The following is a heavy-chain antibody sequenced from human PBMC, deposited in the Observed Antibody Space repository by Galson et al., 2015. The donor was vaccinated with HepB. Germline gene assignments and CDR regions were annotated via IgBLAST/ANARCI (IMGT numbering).Heavy chain of an antibody. CDR1: GDSVSSNSAA. V-gene: IGHV6-1*01. CDR2: TYYRSKWYN. Sequence: CAISGDSVSSNSAAWNRIRQSPSRGLEWLGRTYYRSKWYNDYAVSVKSRITINPDTSKNQFSLQLNSVTPEDTAVYYCARDGIAVAGTYYYYYMDVWGKGTTVTVSS. CDR3: ARDGIAVAGTYYYYYMDV. D-gene: IGHD6-19*01. J-gene: IGHJ6*03.